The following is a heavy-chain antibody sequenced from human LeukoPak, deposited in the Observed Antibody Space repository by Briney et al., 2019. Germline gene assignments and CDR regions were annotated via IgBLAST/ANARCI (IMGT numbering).Heavy chain of an antibody. V-gene: IGHV3-74*01. CDR3: ARGPRGWFASDY. CDR2: IHSDGST. D-gene: IGHD6-19*01. CDR1: GFTLSSYL. J-gene: IGHJ4*02. Sequence: GGSLRLSCAVPGFTLSSYLMHWVRQTPGKGLVWISRIHSDGSTSYADSVKGRFTISRDDAKNTLYLQMNSLRVEDTAVYYCARGPRGWFASDYWGQGTVVIVSS.